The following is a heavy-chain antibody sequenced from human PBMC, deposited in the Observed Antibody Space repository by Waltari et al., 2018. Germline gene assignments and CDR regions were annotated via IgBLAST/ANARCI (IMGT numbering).Heavy chain of an antibody. V-gene: IGHV1-8*02. Sequence: QGQLVQSGAEVKKPGASVKVSCRGSGYMYSCCDINWVRQASGQGLEWLGWMNPNSGNTGYAQSFQGRVTMTRDTSTRTAYMELSNLRSDDTAVYYCARRQAKGLDLWGLGTTVIVSS. CDR3: ARRQAKGLDL. J-gene: IGHJ6*02. CDR1: GYMYSCCD. CDR2: MNPNSGNT.